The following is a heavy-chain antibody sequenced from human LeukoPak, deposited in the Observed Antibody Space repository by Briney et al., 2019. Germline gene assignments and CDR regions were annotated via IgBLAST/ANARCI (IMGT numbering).Heavy chain of an antibody. Sequence: GGSLRLSCADSGFTFSNYNMNWVRQAPGKAMEWVSSITSSGTYTFYADSVKGRFTISRDNAKNSLYLQMDSLGPEDTAVYYCARDGKDYYDSSGPNWFDPWGQGTLVTVSS. D-gene: IGHD3-22*01. CDR1: GFTFSNYN. CDR3: ARDGKDYYDSSGPNWFDP. CDR2: ITSSGTYT. V-gene: IGHV3-21*04. J-gene: IGHJ5*02.